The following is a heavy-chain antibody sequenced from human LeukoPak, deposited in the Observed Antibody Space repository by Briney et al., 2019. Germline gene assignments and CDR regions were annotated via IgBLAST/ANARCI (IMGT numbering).Heavy chain of an antibody. V-gene: IGHV3-74*01. CDR1: GFTFSSYW. D-gene: IGHD1-26*01. J-gene: IGHJ6*03. CDR3: ARGADYYMDV. Sequence: PGGSLRLSCAASGFTFSSYWMHWVRQAPGKGRGWVSRINTDGSSTSYADSVKGRFTISRDNAKNTLYLQMNSLRAEDTAVYYCARGADYYMDVWGKGTTVTVSS. CDR2: INTDGSST.